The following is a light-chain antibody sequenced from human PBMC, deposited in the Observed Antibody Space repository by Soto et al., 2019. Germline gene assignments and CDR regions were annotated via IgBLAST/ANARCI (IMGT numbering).Light chain of an antibody. CDR3: QQYGRPWT. V-gene: IGKV3-20*01. CDR2: GAS. J-gene: IGKJ1*01. CDR1: QSVTSSL. Sequence: EIVLTQSPGTLSLSPGERATLSCRASQSVTSSLLAWYQHKPGQTPRLLIYGASSRATGIPDWFSGSGSGTDFTLTISRLEPEDFAVYYCQQYGRPWTFGQGTKVEIK.